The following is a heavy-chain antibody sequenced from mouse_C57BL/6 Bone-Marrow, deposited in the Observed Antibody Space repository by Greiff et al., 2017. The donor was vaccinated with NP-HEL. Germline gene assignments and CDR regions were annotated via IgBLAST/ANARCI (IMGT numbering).Heavy chain of an antibody. D-gene: IGHD2-3*01. V-gene: IGHV2-5*01. J-gene: IGHJ4*01. Sequence: VKLQESGPGLVQPSQSLSITCTVSGFSLTSYGVHWVRQSPGKGLEWLGVIWRGGSTDYNAAFMSRLSITKDNSKSQVFFKMNSLQADDTAIYYCAKLGWLLRGNAMDYWGQGTSVTVSS. CDR3: AKLGWLLRGNAMDY. CDR2: IWRGGST. CDR1: GFSLTSYG.